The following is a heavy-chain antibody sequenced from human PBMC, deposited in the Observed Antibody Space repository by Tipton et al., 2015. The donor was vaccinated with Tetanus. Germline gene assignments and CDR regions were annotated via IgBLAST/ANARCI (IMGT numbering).Heavy chain of an antibody. CDR2: ISWNSGSI. V-gene: IGHV3-9*01. CDR3: VKNVNYYGSQSYLDY. Sequence: SLRLSCAASGFTLSRYTLNWVRQAPGKGLEWVSGISWNSGSIEYGDSVKGRFTISRDNAKNSLYLQMNGLRADDTALYYCVKNVNYYGSQSYLDYWGQGTLVTVSS. J-gene: IGHJ4*02. D-gene: IGHD3-10*01. CDR1: GFTLSRYT.